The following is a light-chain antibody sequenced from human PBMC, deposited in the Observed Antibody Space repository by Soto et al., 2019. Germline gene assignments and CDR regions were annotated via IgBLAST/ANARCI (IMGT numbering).Light chain of an antibody. CDR2: GSS. V-gene: IGKV3-20*01. Sequence: EIVLTQSPGTLSLSPGERATLSCRARQNVSSRYLAWYQQKPGQAPRLLIYGSSSRATDIPYRFSGSGSATDFTVTISRLEPKDLALYHRPHYGSYPYTFGLRAKLEI. CDR3: PHYGSYPYT. CDR1: QNVSSRY. J-gene: IGKJ2*01.